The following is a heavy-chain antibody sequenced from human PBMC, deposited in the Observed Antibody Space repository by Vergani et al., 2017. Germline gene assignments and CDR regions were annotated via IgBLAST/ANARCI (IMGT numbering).Heavy chain of an antibody. CDR2: ISGSGGST. CDR3: AKVDVVVPAAQRYFDY. D-gene: IGHD2-2*01. CDR1: GFTFSSYA. V-gene: IGHV3-23*01. Sequence: EVHLLESGGGLVQSGGSLRLSCAASGFTFSSYAMSWVRQAPGKGLEWVSAISGSGGSTYYADSVKGRFTISRDNSKNTLYLQMNSLRAEDTAVYFCAKVDVVVPAAQRYFDYWGQGTLLTVSS. J-gene: IGHJ4*02.